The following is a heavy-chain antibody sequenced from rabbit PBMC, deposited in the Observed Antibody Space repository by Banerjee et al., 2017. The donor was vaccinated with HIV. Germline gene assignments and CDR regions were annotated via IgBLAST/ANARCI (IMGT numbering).Heavy chain of an antibody. CDR3: ARDLGGSSDL. V-gene: IGHV1S40*01. J-gene: IGHJ4*01. D-gene: IGHD8-1*01. CDR1: GFSFSNKYV. CDR2: IDSSSIT. Sequence: QSLEESGGDLVKPGASLTLTCTASGFSFSNKYVMCWVRQAPGKGLEWIGCIDSSSITWYASWVKGRFTISKTSSTTVTLQMTSLTAADTTTYFCARDLGGSSDLWGPGTLVTVS.